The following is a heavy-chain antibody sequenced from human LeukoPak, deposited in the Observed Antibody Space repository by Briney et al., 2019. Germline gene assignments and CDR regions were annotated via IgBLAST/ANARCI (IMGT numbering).Heavy chain of an antibody. CDR2: INHSGST. V-gene: IGHV4-34*01. J-gene: IGHJ6*02. CDR1: GGSFSGYY. D-gene: IGHD3-22*01. CDR3: ARTIVVVIRDYYYYYGMDV. Sequence: PSETLSLTCAVYGGSFSGYYWSWIRQPPGKGLEWIGEINHSGSTNYNPSLKSRVTISVDTSKNQFSLKLSSVTAADTAVYYCARTIVVVIRDYYYYYGMDVWGQGTTVTVSS.